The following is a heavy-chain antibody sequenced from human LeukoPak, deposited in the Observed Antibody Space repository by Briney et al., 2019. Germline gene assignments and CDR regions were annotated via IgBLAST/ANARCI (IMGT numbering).Heavy chain of an antibody. V-gene: IGHV4-59*01. Sequence: PSETLSFTCTVSGGSISNYYWSWIRQPPGKGLEWIGYIYYSGSPNYNPSLKSRVTISVDTSKNQFSLKLSSVTAADTAVYYCARLGNAGLDYWGQGTLVTVSS. CDR2: IYYSGSP. CDR1: GGSISNYY. CDR3: ARLGNAGLDY. J-gene: IGHJ4*02. D-gene: IGHD2-8*01.